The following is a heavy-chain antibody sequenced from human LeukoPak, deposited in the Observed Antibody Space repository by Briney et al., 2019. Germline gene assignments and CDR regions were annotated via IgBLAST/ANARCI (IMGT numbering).Heavy chain of an antibody. CDR3: ARDFYVGSKSYYIGY. CDR2: IWYDGSNK. V-gene: IGHV3-33*01. D-gene: IGHD3-10*01. CDR1: GFTFSNYG. J-gene: IGHJ4*01. Sequence: GGSLRLSCAASGFTFSNYGMHWVRQAPGKELEWVAVIWYDGSNKYYADSVKGRLTISRDNSKNTVYLQMNSLRAEDTAMYYCARDFYVGSKSYYIGYWGHGTLVTVSS.